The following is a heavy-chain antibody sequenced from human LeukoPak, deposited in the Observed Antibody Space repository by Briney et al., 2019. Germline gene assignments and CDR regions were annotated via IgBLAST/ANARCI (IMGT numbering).Heavy chain of an antibody. CDR2: INHSGST. J-gene: IGHJ5*02. D-gene: IGHD3-3*01. CDR3: ARDAGRITIFGVVIKGVWFDP. Sequence: PSETLSLTCAVYGGSFSVYYWSWIRQPPGKGLEWIGEINHSGSTNYNPSLKSRVTISVDTSKNQFSLKLSSVTAADTAVYYCARDAGRITIFGVVIKGVWFDPWGQGTLVTVSS. CDR1: GGSFSVYY. V-gene: IGHV4-34*01.